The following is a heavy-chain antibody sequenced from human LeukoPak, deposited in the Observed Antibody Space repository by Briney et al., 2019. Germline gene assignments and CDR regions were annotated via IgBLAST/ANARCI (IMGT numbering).Heavy chain of an antibody. J-gene: IGHJ5*02. CDR3: ARLGIEAAAGKVVGWFDP. D-gene: IGHD6-13*01. V-gene: IGHV3-21*01. CDR1: GFTFSSYS. Sequence: GGSLRLSCAASGFTFSSYSMNWVRQAPGKGLEWVSSISSSSSCVYYADSVKGRFTISRDNAKNSLYLQMNSLRAEDTAVYYCARLGIEAAAGKVVGWFDPWGQGTLVTVSS. CDR2: ISSSSSCV.